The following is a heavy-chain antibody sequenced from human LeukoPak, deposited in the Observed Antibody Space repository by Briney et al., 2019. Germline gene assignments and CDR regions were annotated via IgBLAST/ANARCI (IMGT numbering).Heavy chain of an antibody. Sequence: ASVKVSCKASGYTFTGYYMHWVRQAPGQGLEWMGRINPNSGGTNYAQKFQGRVTMTRDTSISTAYMELSRLRSDDTAVYYCATLGSVLRFFFLGYYWGQGTLVTVSS. CDR3: ATLGSVLRFFFLGYY. CDR2: INPNSGGT. D-gene: IGHD3-3*01. J-gene: IGHJ4*02. CDR1: GYTFTGYY. V-gene: IGHV1-2*06.